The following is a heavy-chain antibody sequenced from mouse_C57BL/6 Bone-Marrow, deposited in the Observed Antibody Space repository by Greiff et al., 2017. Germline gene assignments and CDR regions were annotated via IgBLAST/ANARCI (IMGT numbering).Heavy chain of an antibody. CDR2: IYPRSGNT. CDR3: ARLAGFDY. J-gene: IGHJ2*01. D-gene: IGHD6-1*01. CDR1: GYTFTSSG. V-gene: IGHV1-81*01. Sequence: VQLQQSGAELARPGASVKLSCKASGYTFTSSGISWVKQRTGQGLEWIGEIYPRSGNTYSNEKFKGKATLTADKSSSTAYMELRSLTSEDSAVYFGARLAGFDYWGQGTTLTVSS.